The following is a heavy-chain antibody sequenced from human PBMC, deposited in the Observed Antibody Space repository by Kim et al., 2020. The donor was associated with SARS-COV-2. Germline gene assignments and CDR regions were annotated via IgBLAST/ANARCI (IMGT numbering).Heavy chain of an antibody. D-gene: IGHD2-2*01. CDR1: GYTFTGYY. Sequence: ASVKVSCKASGYTFTGYYMHWVRQAPGQGLEWMGWINPNSGGTNYAQKFQGRVTMTRDTSISTAYMELSRLRSDDTAVYYCARGGVGYCSSTSCYPPSDAFDIWGQGKMVTVSS. CDR3: ARGGVGYCSSTSCYPPSDAFDI. CDR2: INPNSGGT. V-gene: IGHV1-2*02. J-gene: IGHJ3*02.